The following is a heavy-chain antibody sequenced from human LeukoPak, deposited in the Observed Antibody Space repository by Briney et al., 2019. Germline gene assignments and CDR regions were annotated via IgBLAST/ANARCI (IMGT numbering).Heavy chain of an antibody. CDR3: ARDIGYCSSTSCLPGQGDDY. J-gene: IGHJ4*02. D-gene: IGHD2-2*01. V-gene: IGHV1-8*01. Sequence: ASVKVSCKASGYTFTSYDINRVRQATGQGLEWMGWMNPNSGNTGYAQKFQGRVTMTRNTSISTAYMELSSLRSEDTAVYYCARDIGYCSSTSCLPGQGDDYWGQGTLVTVSS. CDR2: MNPNSGNT. CDR1: GYTFTSYD.